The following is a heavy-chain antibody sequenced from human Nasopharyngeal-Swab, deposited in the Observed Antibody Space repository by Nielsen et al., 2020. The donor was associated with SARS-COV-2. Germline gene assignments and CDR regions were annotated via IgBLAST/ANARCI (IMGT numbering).Heavy chain of an antibody. Sequence: SETLSLTCAVYGGSFSGYYWSWIRQPPGKGLEWIGEINHSGSTNYNPSLKSRVTISVDTSKSQFSLKLSSVTAADTAVYYCARPQYSSSWRRDWFDPWGQGTLVTVSS. D-gene: IGHD6-13*01. CDR3: ARPQYSSSWRRDWFDP. CDR2: INHSGST. J-gene: IGHJ5*02. V-gene: IGHV4-34*01. CDR1: GGSFSGYY.